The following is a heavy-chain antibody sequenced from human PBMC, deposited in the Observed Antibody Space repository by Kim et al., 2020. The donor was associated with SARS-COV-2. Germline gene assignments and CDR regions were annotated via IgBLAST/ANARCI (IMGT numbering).Heavy chain of an antibody. CDR3: ASGSLEGSYFAFDI. Sequence: GGSLRLSCAASGFTFSSYAMHWVRQAPGKGLEWVAVISYDGSNKYYADSVKGRFTISRDNSKNTLYLQMNSLRAEDTAVYYCASGSLEGSYFAFDIWGQGTMVTVSS. D-gene: IGHD1-26*01. CDR1: GFTFSSYA. J-gene: IGHJ3*02. V-gene: IGHV3-30*04. CDR2: ISYDGSNK.